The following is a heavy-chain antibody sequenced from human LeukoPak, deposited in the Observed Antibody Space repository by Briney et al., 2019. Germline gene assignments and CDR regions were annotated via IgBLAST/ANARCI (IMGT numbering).Heavy chain of an antibody. Sequence: PGGSLRLSCAASGFTFSSYAMSWVRQAPGEGLEWVSAISGSGGSTYYADSVKGRFTISRDNSKNTLYLQMNSLRAEDTAVYYCAKLYLLPEDYMDVWGKGTTVTVSS. CDR3: AKLYLLPEDYMDV. J-gene: IGHJ6*03. CDR1: GFTFSSYA. CDR2: ISGSGGST. D-gene: IGHD2-15*01. V-gene: IGHV3-23*01.